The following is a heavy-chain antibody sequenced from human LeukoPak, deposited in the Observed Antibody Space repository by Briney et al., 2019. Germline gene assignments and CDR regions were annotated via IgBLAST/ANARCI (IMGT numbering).Heavy chain of an antibody. D-gene: IGHD6-6*01. CDR3: AREKRAAPGGVFDY. Sequence: ASVKVSCKASGYTFTSYGISWVRQAPGQGLEWMGWISAYNGNTNYAQKLQGRVTMTTDTSTSTAYMELRSLRSDDTAMYYCAREKRAAPGGVFDYWGQGTLVTVSS. J-gene: IGHJ4*02. CDR2: ISAYNGNT. V-gene: IGHV1-18*01. CDR1: GYTFTSYG.